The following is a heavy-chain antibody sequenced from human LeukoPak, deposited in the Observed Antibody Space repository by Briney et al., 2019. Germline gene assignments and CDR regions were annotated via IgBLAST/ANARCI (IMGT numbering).Heavy chain of an antibody. V-gene: IGHV3-21*01. D-gene: IGHD6-13*01. J-gene: IGHJ4*02. Sequence: PGGSLRLSCAASGFTFSSYSMNWVRQAPGKGLEWVSSISSSSSYIYYADSVKGRFTISRDNAKNSLYLQMNSLRAEDTAVYYCARALYSSSWSVDYWGQGTLVTVSS. CDR1: GFTFSSYS. CDR3: ARALYSSSWSVDY. CDR2: ISSSSSYI.